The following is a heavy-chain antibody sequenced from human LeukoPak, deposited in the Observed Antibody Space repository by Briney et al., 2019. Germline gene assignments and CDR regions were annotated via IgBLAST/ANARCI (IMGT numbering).Heavy chain of an antibody. CDR1: GFTFSRYW. D-gene: IGHD3-16*02. CDR2: INSDGGST. Sequence: HPGGSLRLSCAASGFTFSRYWMHWVRQAPGKGLVWVSRINSDGGSTSYADSVRGRFTISRDNSKNTLYLQMNSLRAEDTAVYYCAKDRSNYYYMDVWGKGTTVTVSS. J-gene: IGHJ6*03. V-gene: IGHV3-74*01. CDR3: AKDRSNYYYMDV.